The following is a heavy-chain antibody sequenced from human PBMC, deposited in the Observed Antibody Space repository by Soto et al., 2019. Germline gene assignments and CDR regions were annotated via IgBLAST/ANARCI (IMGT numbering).Heavy chain of an antibody. Sequence: GGSLRLSCVASGFTFSSYWMSWLRQAPGKGLEWVANIKQGGSEKYYVDSVKGRFTISRDNAKNSLFLQMNSLRAEDAAVYYCAREYCSGGSCYRLFDSWGQGTLVTVSS. CDR1: GFTFSSYW. CDR2: IKQGGSEK. CDR3: AREYCSGGSCYRLFDS. J-gene: IGHJ4*02. D-gene: IGHD2-15*01. V-gene: IGHV3-7*01.